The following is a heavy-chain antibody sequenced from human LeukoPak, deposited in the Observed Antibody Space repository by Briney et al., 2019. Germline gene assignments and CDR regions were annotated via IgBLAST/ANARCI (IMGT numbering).Heavy chain of an antibody. D-gene: IGHD2-15*01. CDR1: GFTFNNYA. V-gene: IGHV3-64*01. Sequence: GGSLRLSCAASGFTFNNYAMHWVRQAPGKGLEYVSAISSNGGSTYYANSVKGRFTISRDNSKNTLYLQMGSLRAEDMAVYYCARGASVVVGTTEGVEFDYWGQGTLVSVSS. CDR3: ARGASVVVGTTEGVEFDY. CDR2: ISSNGGST. J-gene: IGHJ4*02.